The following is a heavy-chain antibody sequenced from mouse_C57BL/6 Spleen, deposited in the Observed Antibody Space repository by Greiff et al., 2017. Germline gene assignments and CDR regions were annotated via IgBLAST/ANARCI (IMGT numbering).Heavy chain of an antibody. J-gene: IGHJ3*01. CDR2: IRNKANNHAT. V-gene: IGHV6-6*01. D-gene: IGHD2-4*01. Sequence: VKLQESGGGLVQPGGSMKLSCAASGFTFSDAWMDWVRQSPEEGLAWVAEIRNKANNHATYYAASVKGRFTISRADSKSSVYLQMNSLRAEDTGIYYCTSGYEYDEGAWFAYWGQGTLVTVSA. CDR3: TSGYEYDEGAWFAY. CDR1: GFTFSDAW.